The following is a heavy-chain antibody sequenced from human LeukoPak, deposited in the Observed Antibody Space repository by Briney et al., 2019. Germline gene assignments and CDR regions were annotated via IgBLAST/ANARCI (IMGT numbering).Heavy chain of an antibody. D-gene: IGHD5-18*01. Sequence: PGGSLRLSCAASGFKFRDYAMSWVRQAPGKGLEWVSTAEKTGGRAYYADSVKGRFTVSRDNSKNTLYLQMNRLRAEDTALYYCAKQQGALIQQWYFDYWGQGTLVTVSS. V-gene: IGHV3-23*01. CDR2: AEKTGGRA. CDR3: AKQQGALIQQWYFDY. J-gene: IGHJ4*02. CDR1: GFKFRDYA.